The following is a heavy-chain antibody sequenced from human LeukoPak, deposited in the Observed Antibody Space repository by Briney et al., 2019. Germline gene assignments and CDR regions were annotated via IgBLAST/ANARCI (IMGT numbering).Heavy chain of an antibody. CDR3: VRQGLQSGTYPAY. J-gene: IGHJ4*02. D-gene: IGHD1-26*01. CDR1: GYTFNNYW. Sequence: GESLKISCKASGYTFNNYWIGWVRQMPGRGLEWMGMLYPDGSATTYHPSYEGRVTISADKSVTTAYLEWNSLKASDTALYYCVRQGLQSGTYPAYWGPGTLVTVSS. V-gene: IGHV5-51*01. CDR2: LYPDGSAT.